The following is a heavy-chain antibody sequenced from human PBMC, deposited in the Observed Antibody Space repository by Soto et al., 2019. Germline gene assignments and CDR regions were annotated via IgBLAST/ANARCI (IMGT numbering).Heavy chain of an antibody. D-gene: IGHD3-16*01. CDR1: GYSFTTYW. V-gene: IGHV5-10-1*01. Sequence: VESLKISCNDSGYSFTTYWITWVRQMPWKGLEWMGKIDPSDSYTNYSPSFQGHVTISADKSISTAYLQWSSLKASDTAMYYCARPTLPLGGAHDGHDAFDIWGQGTMVTVSS. CDR2: IDPSDSYT. J-gene: IGHJ3*02. CDR3: ARPTLPLGGAHDGHDAFDI.